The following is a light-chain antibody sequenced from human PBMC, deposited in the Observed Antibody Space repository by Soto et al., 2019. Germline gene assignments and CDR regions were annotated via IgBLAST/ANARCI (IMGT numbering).Light chain of an antibody. CDR1: QSISIW. J-gene: IGKJ1*01. Sequence: DIHMNQSPSTLSASVGDRVTITCRASQSISIWLAWYQQKPGRAPNLLIYGTSSLESGVPSRFSGSGSGTEFNLTISSLQPDDFATEYCQHYNAYSWTFGQGTKVEI. V-gene: IGKV1-5*03. CDR2: GTS. CDR3: QHYNAYSWT.